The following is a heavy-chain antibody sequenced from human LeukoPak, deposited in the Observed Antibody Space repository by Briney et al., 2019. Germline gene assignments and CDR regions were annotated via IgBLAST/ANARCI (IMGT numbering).Heavy chain of an antibody. CDR2: IKQDGSEK. J-gene: IGHJ6*02. CDR1: GFTFSSYW. V-gene: IGHV3-7*01. D-gene: IGHD4-17*01. Sequence: GGSLRLSCAASGFTFSSYWMSWVRQAPGKGLEWVANIKQDGSEKYYVDCVKGRFTISRDNAKNSLYLQMNSLRAEDTAVYYCARDPSQYGDYSYYYGMDVWGQGTTVTVSS. CDR3: ARDPSQYGDYSYYYGMDV.